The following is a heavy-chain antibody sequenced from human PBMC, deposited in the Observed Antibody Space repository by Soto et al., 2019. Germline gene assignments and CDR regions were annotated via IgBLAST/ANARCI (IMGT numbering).Heavy chain of an antibody. Sequence: EVQLVESGGGLVQPGGSLKLSCAASGFTFSGSAMHWVRQASGKGLEWVGRIRSKANSYATAYAASVKGRFTISRDDSKNTAYLQMNSLKTEDTAVYYCTRSPGTGPAPWGQGTLVTVSS. D-gene: IGHD1-1*01. CDR1: GFTFSGSA. CDR2: IRSKANSYAT. V-gene: IGHV3-73*02. J-gene: IGHJ4*02. CDR3: TRSPGTGPAP.